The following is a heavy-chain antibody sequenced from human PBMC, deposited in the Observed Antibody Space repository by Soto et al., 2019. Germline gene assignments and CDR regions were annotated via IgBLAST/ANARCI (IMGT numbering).Heavy chain of an antibody. D-gene: IGHD1-26*01. CDR1: GFTFDDYT. Sequence: PGGSLRISCAASGFTFDDYTMHWVRQAPGKGLEWVSLISWDGGSTYYADSVKGRFTISRDNSKNSLYLQMNSLRTEDTALYYCAKENSGVAWEPHFDYWGQGTLVTVSS. J-gene: IGHJ4*02. CDR2: ISWDGGST. CDR3: AKENSGVAWEPHFDY. V-gene: IGHV3-43*01.